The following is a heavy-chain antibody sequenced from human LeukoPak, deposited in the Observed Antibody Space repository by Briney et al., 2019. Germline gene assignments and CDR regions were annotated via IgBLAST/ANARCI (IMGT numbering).Heavy chain of an antibody. CDR3: ARHLSGTAMAHYFDH. CDR2: IYSSGNT. Sequence: SETLSLTCSVSGASISSGRNYWGWIRQSPGKGLEWIASIYSSGNTQYNPSLQSRVSVSVDTSKNQVSVRLSALTAADTGVYYCARHLSGTAMAHYFDHWGQGTVVTVSS. J-gene: IGHJ4*02. CDR1: GASISSGRNY. V-gene: IGHV4-39*01. D-gene: IGHD5-18*01.